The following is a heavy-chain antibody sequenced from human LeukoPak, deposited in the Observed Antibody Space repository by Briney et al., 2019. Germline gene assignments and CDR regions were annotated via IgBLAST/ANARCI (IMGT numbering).Heavy chain of an antibody. CDR2: ISSSSSYI. J-gene: IGHJ6*02. V-gene: IGHV3-21*01. Sequence: GGSLRLSCAASGFTFSSYSMNWVRQAPGKGLEWVSSISSSSSYIYYADSVKGRFTISRDNAKNSLYLQMNSLRAEDTAVYYCARDPSRCYDIFPGYYYGMDVWGQGTTVTASS. CDR1: GFTFSSYS. CDR3: ARDPSRCYDIFPGYYYGMDV. D-gene: IGHD3-9*01.